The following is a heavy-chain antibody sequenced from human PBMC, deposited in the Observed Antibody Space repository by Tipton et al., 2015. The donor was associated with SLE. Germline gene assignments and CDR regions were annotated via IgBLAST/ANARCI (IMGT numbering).Heavy chain of an antibody. Sequence: LRLSCTVSGGSISSGYYFWSWVRQPAGRGLEWFGRIFSSGDTNYNPSLKSRVTISLDTSKNQVSLRLTSVTAADTALYYCARGEMDVFDIWGQGTVVSVSS. J-gene: IGHJ3*02. CDR1: GGSISSGYYF. CDR3: ARGEMDVFDI. CDR2: IFSSGDT. V-gene: IGHV4-61*02.